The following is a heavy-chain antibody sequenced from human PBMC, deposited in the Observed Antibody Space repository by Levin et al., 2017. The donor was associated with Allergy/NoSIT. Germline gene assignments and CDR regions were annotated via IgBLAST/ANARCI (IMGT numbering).Heavy chain of an antibody. CDR2: ISTSSTNI. CDR3: AREVSGGSGWYSGFES. V-gene: IGHV3-48*01. Sequence: GGSLRLSCAASGFSFSTHYMNWVRQAPGKGLEWLSFISTSSTNIFYADSVKGRFTISRDDGKNSLYLQMNSLRPEDTAVYYCAREVSGGSGWYSGFESWGQGTMVTVSS. J-gene: IGHJ3*02. CDR1: GFSFSTHY. D-gene: IGHD6-19*01.